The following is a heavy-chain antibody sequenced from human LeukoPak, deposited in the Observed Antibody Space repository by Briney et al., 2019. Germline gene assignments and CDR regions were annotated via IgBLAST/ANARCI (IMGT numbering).Heavy chain of an antibody. J-gene: IGHJ6*04. Sequence: SETLSLTCTVSGGSISSYYWSWIRQPPGKGLEWIGYIYYSGITNYNPSLKSRVTISVDTSKNQFSLKLSSVTAADTAVYYCARSPKGPRGSYRSPYYYGMDVWGKGTTVTVSS. D-gene: IGHD3-16*02. V-gene: IGHV4-59*01. CDR2: IYYSGIT. CDR3: ARSPKGPRGSYRSPYYYGMDV. CDR1: GGSISSYY.